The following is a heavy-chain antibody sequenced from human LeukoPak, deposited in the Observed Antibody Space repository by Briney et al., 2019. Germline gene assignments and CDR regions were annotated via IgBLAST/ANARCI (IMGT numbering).Heavy chain of an antibody. J-gene: IGHJ6*03. CDR1: GGSISSYY. CDR3: ARGAADRNNYYYYIDV. CDR2: IYYSGST. D-gene: IGHD1/OR15-1a*01. Sequence: SEILSLTCTVSGGSISSYYWSWIRQPPGKGLEWIRNIYYSGSTNSNPSLKSRVTISVDTSKNQFSLKLKSVNAADTAVYYCARGAADRNNYYYYIDVWGNGTTVTVS. V-gene: IGHV4-59*12.